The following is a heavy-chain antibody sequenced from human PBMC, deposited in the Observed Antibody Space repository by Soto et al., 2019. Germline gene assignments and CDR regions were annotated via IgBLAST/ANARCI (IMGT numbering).Heavy chain of an antibody. CDR2: TRNKANSYTT. D-gene: IGHD3-3*01. CDR1: GFTFRDDY. Sequence: EVQLVESGGGLVQPGGSLRLSCAASGFTFRDDYMDWVRQAPGKGLEWVGRTRNKANSYTTEYAASVKGRFTISRDDSKTSLSLQMNSLKTEDTAVYYCASDLGLSGFDYWGQGTLVTVSS. V-gene: IGHV3-72*01. J-gene: IGHJ4*02. CDR3: ASDLGLSGFDY.